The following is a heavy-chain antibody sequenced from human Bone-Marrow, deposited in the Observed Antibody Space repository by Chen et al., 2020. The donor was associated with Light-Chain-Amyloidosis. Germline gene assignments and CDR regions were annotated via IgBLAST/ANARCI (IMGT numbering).Heavy chain of an antibody. D-gene: IGHD4-4*01. CDR3: ARARRRGYSNYIYYYYGMDV. V-gene: IGHV1-8*01. Sequence: QVQLVQSGAEVKKPGASVKVSCKASGYTFTSYDINWVRQATGQGLEWMGWMNPNSGNTGYAQKFQGRVTMTRNTSISTAYMELSSLRSEDTAVYYCARARRRGYSNYIYYYYGMDVWGQGTTVTVSS. CDR1: GYTFTSYD. CDR2: MNPNSGNT. J-gene: IGHJ6*02.